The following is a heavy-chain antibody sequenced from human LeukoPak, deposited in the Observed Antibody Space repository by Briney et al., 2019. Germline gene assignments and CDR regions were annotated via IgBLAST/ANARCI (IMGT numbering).Heavy chain of an antibody. CDR1: GFTFSYHW. Sequence: GGSLRLSCGASGFTFSYHWMHWVRQVPGKGLVWVSRIDGGGSSTGYADSVKGRFSISRDNAKSTLYLQMSSLRAEDTAVHYCARGPGSSGGAYVGDYWGPGTLVTVSS. V-gene: IGHV3-74*01. D-gene: IGHD3-22*01. J-gene: IGHJ4*01. CDR3: ARGPGSSGGAYVGDY. CDR2: IDGGGSST.